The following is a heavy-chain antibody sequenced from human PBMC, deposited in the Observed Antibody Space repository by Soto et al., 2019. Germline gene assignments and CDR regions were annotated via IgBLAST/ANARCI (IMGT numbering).Heavy chain of an antibody. J-gene: IGHJ4*02. V-gene: IGHV3-33*01. Sequence: QVQLVESGGGVVQPGRSLRLSCAASGFTFSSYGMHWVRQAPGKGLEWVAVIWYDGSNKYYADSVKGRFTISRDNSKNTLYLQMNSLRAEDTAVYYCARSVRIQLWNNPQFDYWGQGTLVTVSS. CDR1: GFTFSSYG. CDR3: ARSVRIQLWNNPQFDY. D-gene: IGHD5-18*01. CDR2: IWYDGSNK.